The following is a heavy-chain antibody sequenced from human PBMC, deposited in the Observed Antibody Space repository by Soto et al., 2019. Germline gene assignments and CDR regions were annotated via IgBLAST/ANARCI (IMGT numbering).Heavy chain of an antibody. V-gene: IGHV1-69*13. CDR2: IIPIFGTA. J-gene: IGHJ5*02. Sequence: SVKVSCKASGGTLSSYAISWVRQAPGQGLEWMGGIIPIFGTANYAQKFQGRVTITADESTSTAYMELSSLRSEDTAVYYCARGGLAAAGTDWFDPWGQGTLVTVSS. D-gene: IGHD6-13*01. CDR1: GGTLSSYA. CDR3: ARGGLAAAGTDWFDP.